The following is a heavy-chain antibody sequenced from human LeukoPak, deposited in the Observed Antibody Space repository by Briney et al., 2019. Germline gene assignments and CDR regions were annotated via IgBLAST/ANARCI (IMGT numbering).Heavy chain of an antibody. V-gene: IGHV4-39*07. Sequence: PSETLSLTCTVSGGSISNSSYYWGWIRQPPGKGLEWIGSIYYSGSTYYNPSLKSRVTISVDTSKNQFSLKLSSVTAADTAVYYCARVSGIAVAGTTPGSFDIWGQGTMLTVSS. CDR3: ARVSGIAVAGTTPGSFDI. D-gene: IGHD6-19*01. CDR2: IYYSGST. J-gene: IGHJ3*02. CDR1: GGSISNSSYY.